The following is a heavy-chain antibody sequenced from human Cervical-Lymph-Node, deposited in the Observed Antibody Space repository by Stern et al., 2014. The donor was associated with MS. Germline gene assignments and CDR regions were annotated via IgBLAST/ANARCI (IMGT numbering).Heavy chain of an antibody. CDR3: ASANCSSTSCPNWFDP. D-gene: IGHD2-2*01. V-gene: IGHV4-30-4*01. Sequence: VQLVESGPGLVKPSQTLSLTCTVSGGSISSGDYYWSWIRQPPGKGLEWIGYIYYSGSTDYTPSLKSRVTISVDTSKNQFSLKLSSVTAADTAVYYCASANCSSTSCPNWFDPWGQGTLVTVSS. J-gene: IGHJ5*02. CDR2: IYYSGST. CDR1: GGSISSGDYY.